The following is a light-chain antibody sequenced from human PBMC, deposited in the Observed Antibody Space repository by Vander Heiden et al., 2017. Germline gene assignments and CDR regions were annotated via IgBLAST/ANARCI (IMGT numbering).Light chain of an antibody. CDR2: AAS. Sequence: DIHMTQSPSSLSASIGDRVTLTCRASQTISTYLNWYQQKPGKAPKLLIYAASSLQSGVPSRFSGRGSGTEFSLTISSLQTEDFATYYCQQSYISPWTFGQGTPVEVK. V-gene: IGKV1-39*01. J-gene: IGKJ1*01. CDR1: QTISTY. CDR3: QQSYISPWT.